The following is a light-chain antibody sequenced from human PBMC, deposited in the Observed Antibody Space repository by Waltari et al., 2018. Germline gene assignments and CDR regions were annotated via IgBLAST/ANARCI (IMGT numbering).Light chain of an antibody. CDR3: QQYGSSPYT. Sequence: SLSPGERATLSCRASQSVSSSYLAWYQQKSGQAPRLLIYGASSRATGIPDRFSGSGSGTDFSLTISRLEPEDFAVYYCQQYGSSPYTFGQGTMLEIK. CDR2: GAS. CDR1: QSVSSSY. J-gene: IGKJ2*01. V-gene: IGKV3-20*01.